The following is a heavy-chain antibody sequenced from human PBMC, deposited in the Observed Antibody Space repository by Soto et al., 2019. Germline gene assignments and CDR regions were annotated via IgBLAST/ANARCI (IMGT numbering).Heavy chain of an antibody. CDR1: GFTFSSYS. CDR2: ISGSGSRT. CDR3: AKATSSVSHGEY. V-gene: IGHV3-23*01. Sequence: EVQLLESGGGLVQPGGSLRLSCATSGFTFSSYSMTWVRQAPGKGLEWVSTISGSGSRTYYADPVKGRFTISRDNSKNTLYLQMNSLRAEDTAVYYCAKATSSVSHGEYWGQGTLVSVSS. J-gene: IGHJ4*02. D-gene: IGHD3-10*01.